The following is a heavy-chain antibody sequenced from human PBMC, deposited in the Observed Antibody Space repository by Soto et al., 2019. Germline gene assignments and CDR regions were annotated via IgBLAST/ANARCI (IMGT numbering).Heavy chain of an antibody. CDR1: GGAFGRNT. Sequence: SVKVSCKASGGAFGRNTVSWLRQAPGQGLEWMGGITPLFGTASYAQKFQGRVTITADESTNTAYMELSRLRSEDTAVYYCARQFDYDTSGYYYAYWGQGTLVTVSS. J-gene: IGHJ4*02. CDR2: ITPLFGTA. V-gene: IGHV1-69*13. CDR3: ARQFDYDTSGYYYAY. D-gene: IGHD3-22*01.